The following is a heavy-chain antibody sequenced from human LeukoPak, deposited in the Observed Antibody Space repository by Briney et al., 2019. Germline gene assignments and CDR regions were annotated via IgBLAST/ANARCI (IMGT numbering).Heavy chain of an antibody. Sequence: SVKVSCKASGGTFSSYAISWVRQAPGQGLEWMGGIIPIFGTANYAQKFQGRVTITADRSTSTAYMELSSLRSEDTAVYYCARGDHYDFWSGYYGLFDYWGQGTLVTVSS. J-gene: IGHJ4*02. V-gene: IGHV1-69*06. CDR2: IIPIFGTA. D-gene: IGHD3-3*01. CDR1: GGTFSSYA. CDR3: ARGDHYDFWSGYYGLFDY.